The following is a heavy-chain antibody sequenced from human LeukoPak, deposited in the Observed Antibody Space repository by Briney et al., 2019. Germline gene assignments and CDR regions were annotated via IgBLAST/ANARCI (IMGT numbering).Heavy chain of an antibody. CDR1: GGSISTYY. J-gene: IGHJ4*02. Sequence: SETLSLTCIVSGGSISTYYWSWIRQPPGKGLEWIGYIYYSGSTNYNPSLKSRLTISVDTSKNHFSLKLTSVTTADTAVYYCARGGPSYYGSGSPFDYWGQGTLVTISS. V-gene: IGHV4-59*01. CDR2: IYYSGST. CDR3: ARGGPSYYGSGSPFDY. D-gene: IGHD3-10*01.